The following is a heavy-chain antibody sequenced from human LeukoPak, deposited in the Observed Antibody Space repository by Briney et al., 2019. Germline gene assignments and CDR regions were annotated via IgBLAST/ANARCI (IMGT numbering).Heavy chain of an antibody. CDR3: VRDLGGLYYYDSSGYSFYY. D-gene: IGHD3-22*01. J-gene: IGHJ4*02. CDR1: GYTFTGYY. V-gene: IGHV1-2*02. CDR2: INPNSGGT. Sequence: ASVKVSCKASGYTFTGYYMHWVRQAPGQGLEWMGWINPNSGGTNYAQKFQGRVTMTRDTSISTAYMELSRLRSDDTAVYYCVRDLGGLYYYDSSGYSFYYWGQGTLVTVSS.